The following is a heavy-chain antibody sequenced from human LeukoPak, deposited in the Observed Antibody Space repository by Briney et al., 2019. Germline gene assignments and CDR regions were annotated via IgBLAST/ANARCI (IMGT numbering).Heavy chain of an antibody. CDR1: GGTFSSYT. V-gene: IGHV1-2*02. Sequence: ASVEVSCKASGGTFSSYTISWVRQAPGQGLEWMGWINPNSGGTNYAQKFQGRVTMTRDTSITTAYMELSRLRSDDTAVYYCARELRGYSPQDYWGQGTLVTVSS. D-gene: IGHD5-18*01. J-gene: IGHJ4*02. CDR2: INPNSGGT. CDR3: ARELRGYSPQDY.